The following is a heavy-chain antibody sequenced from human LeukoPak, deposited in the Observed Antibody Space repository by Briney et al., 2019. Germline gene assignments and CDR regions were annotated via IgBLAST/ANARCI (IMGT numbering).Heavy chain of an antibody. V-gene: IGHV2-70*11. D-gene: IGHD3-22*01. CDR2: IDWDDDK. CDR1: GFSLSTSGMC. CDR3: ARSYDSSGYSANYFDY. J-gene: IGHJ4*02. Sequence: SGPTLVNPTQTLTLTCTFSGFSLSTSGMCVSWIRQPPGKALEWLARIDWDDDKYYSTSLKTRLTISKDTSKNQVVLTMTNMDPVDTATYYCARSYDSSGYSANYFDYWGQGTLVTVSS.